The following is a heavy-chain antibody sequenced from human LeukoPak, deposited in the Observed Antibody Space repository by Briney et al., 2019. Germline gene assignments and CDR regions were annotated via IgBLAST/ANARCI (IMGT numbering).Heavy chain of an antibody. V-gene: IGHV3-49*04. CDR1: GFTFSDAW. CDR3: TRVVRGGSGSYYGNY. CDR2: IRSKAYGGTT. J-gene: IGHJ4*02. Sequence: GGSLRLSCAASGFTFSDAWMSWVRQAPGKGLEWVGFIRSKAYGGTTEYAASVKGRFTISRDDSKSIAYLQMNSLKTEDTAVYYCTRVVRGGSGSYYGNYWGQGTLVTVSS. D-gene: IGHD3-10*01.